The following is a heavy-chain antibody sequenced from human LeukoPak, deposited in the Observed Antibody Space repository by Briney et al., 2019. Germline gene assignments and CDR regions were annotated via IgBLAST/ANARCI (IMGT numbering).Heavy chain of an antibody. CDR2: ISGSGGST. J-gene: IGHJ3*02. Sequence: GGSLRPSCAPSGFTFSSYAMRWVRQAPGRGLECVSAISGSGGSTYYADSVKGRLTISRDNSKNTLYLQMNSLRAEDTAVYYCAKDKDGGAVATGAFDIWGQGTMVTVSS. V-gene: IGHV3-23*01. D-gene: IGHD6-19*01. CDR3: AKDKDGGAVATGAFDI. CDR1: GFTFSSYA.